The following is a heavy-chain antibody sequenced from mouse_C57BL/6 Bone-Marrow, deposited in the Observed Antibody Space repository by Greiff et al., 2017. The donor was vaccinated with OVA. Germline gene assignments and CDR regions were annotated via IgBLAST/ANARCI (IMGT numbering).Heavy chain of an antibody. J-gene: IGHJ2*01. V-gene: IGHV1-78*01. D-gene: IGHD1-1*01. CDR1: GYTFTDHT. Sequence: QVQLQQSDAELVKPGASVKISCTVSGYTFTDHTIHWIKQRPEQGLEWIGYIYPRDGSTKYNEKFKGKGTLAADKSSSTAYMQLNSLTSEDSAVYYCARHLNLLLRSFDYWGQGTTLTVSS. CDR2: IYPRDGST. CDR3: ARHLNLLLRSFDY.